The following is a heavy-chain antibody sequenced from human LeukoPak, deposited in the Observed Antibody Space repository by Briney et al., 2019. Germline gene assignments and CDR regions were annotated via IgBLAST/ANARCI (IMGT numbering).Heavy chain of an antibody. CDR2: IYPGDSDT. J-gene: IGHJ6*03. CDR3: ARHVPRTYDYGEYGNFYYYMDV. Sequence: GESLKISCKGSGYSFTNSWIGWVRQMPGKGLEWVGIIYPGDSDTRYSPSLQGQVTISADKSISTAYLQWSSLKASDTAMYYCARHVPRTYDYGEYGNFYYYMDVWGKGTTVTVSS. D-gene: IGHD4-17*01. V-gene: IGHV5-51*01. CDR1: GYSFTNSW.